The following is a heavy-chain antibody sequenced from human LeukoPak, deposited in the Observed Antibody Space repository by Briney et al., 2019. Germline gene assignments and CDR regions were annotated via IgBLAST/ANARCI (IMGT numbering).Heavy chain of an antibody. CDR1: GSTFSNYA. CDR3: AKYLNAPQNTKFGSGRHSMDV. V-gene: IGHV3-23*01. CDR2: ISDSGGRA. D-gene: IGHD3-10*01. Sequence: SGGSLRLSCAASGSTFSNYAMSWVRQAPGKGLEWVSRISDSGGRAYYGGSVKGRFTISRDNSKNTLYLQMNSLRADDTAIYYCAKYLNAPQNTKFGSGRHSMDVWGQGTTVTVSS. J-gene: IGHJ6*02.